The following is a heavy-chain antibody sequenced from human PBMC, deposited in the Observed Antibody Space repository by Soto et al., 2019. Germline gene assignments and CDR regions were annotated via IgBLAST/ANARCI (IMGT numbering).Heavy chain of an antibody. V-gene: IGHV3-21*01. CDR3: ARVVAYYYPYYYCGMDG. CDR1: GFTFSTYS. D-gene: IGHD3-10*01. J-gene: IGHJ6*02. Sequence: EVQLVESGGGLVKPGGSLRLSCAASGFTFSTYSMNWVRQAPGKGLEWVSSISSSSSYRYYADSVKGRFTISRDNAQNSLYLQMNSLRAKDTAVYYCARVVAYYYPYYYCGMDGWGQGTTVTV. CDR2: ISSSSSYR.